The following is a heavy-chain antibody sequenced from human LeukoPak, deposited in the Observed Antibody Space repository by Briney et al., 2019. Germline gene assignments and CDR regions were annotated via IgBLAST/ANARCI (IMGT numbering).Heavy chain of an antibody. CDR1: GFTFSSYA. CDR2: ISYDGSNT. CDR3: ARVTITIFGAIDY. J-gene: IGHJ4*02. D-gene: IGHD3-3*01. Sequence: PGRSLRLSCAASGFTFSSYAMHWVRQAPGKGLEWVAVISYDGSNTYYADSVKGRFTISRDNSKNTLYLHMNSLRAEDTAVYYCARVTITIFGAIDYWGQGTLVTVSS. V-gene: IGHV3-30-3*01.